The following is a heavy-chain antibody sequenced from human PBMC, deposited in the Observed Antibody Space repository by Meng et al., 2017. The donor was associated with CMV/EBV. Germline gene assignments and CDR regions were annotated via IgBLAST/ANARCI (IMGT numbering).Heavy chain of an antibody. CDR3: ARGITTLGWFDP. J-gene: IGHJ5*02. D-gene: IGHD3-10*02. CDR1: GGSCSGYY. Sequence: SETLSLTCAVYGGSCSGYYWSWIRQPPGKGLAWIGEINHSGSTNYNPSLKSRVTISVDTSKNQFSLKLSSVTAADTAVYYCARGITTLGWFDPWGQGTLVTVSS. CDR2: INHSGST. V-gene: IGHV4-34*01.